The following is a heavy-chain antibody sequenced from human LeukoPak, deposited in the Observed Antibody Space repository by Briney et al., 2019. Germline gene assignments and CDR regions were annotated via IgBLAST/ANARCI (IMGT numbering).Heavy chain of an antibody. CDR1: GGSISSSSYY. CDR2: IYYSGST. J-gene: IGHJ3*02. CDR3: ARLQAAMVTFFAFDI. D-gene: IGHD5-18*01. Sequence: SETLSLTCTVSGGSISSSSYYWGWIRQPPGKGLEWIGSIYYSGSTYYNPSLKSRVTISVDTSKNQFSLKPSSVTAADTAVYYCARLQAAMVTFFAFDIWGQGTMVTVSS. V-gene: IGHV4-39*01.